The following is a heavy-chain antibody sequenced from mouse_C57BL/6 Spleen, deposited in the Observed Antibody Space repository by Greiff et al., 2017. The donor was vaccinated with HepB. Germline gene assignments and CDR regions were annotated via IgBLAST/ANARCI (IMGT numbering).Heavy chain of an antibody. D-gene: IGHD2-3*01. J-gene: IGHJ2*01. CDR2: FNPGSGSI. V-gene: IGHV1-62-2*01. Sequence: VQLQQSGAELVKPGASVKLSCKASGYTFTEYTIHWVKQSPEQGLEWIGWFNPGSGSIKYNEKFKDKGTLTADNSSSTVYMELSRLTSEDSAVYVCARHAEGEGYYACYFDYWGEGTTLTVSS. CDR1: GYTFTEYT. CDR3: ARHAEGEGYYACYFDY.